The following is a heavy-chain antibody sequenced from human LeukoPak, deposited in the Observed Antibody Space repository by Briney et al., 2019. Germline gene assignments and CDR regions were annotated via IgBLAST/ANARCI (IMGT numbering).Heavy chain of an antibody. CDR2: ISSSGSTI. V-gene: IGHV3-48*03. CDR1: GFTFSSYE. J-gene: IGHJ4*02. CDR3: ARGLATVDY. Sequence: GGSLRLTCAASGFTFSSYEMNWVRQAPWKGLEWVSYISSSGSTIYYADSVKGRFTISRDNAKNSLYLQMNSLRAEDTAVYYCARGLATVDYWGQGTLVSVSS. D-gene: IGHD5-12*01.